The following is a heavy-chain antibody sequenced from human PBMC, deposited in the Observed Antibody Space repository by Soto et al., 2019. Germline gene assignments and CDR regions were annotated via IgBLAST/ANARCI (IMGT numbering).Heavy chain of an antibody. J-gene: IGHJ6*02. CDR1: GFTVSSNY. Sequence: GGSLRLSCAASGFTVSSNYMSWVRQAPGKGLEWVSVIYSGGSTYYADSVKGRFTISRDNSKNTLYLQMNSLRAEDTAVYYCARDLTYYDILTGYSDYYGMDVWGQGATVTVSS. CDR2: IYSGGST. V-gene: IGHV3-53*01. D-gene: IGHD3-9*01. CDR3: ARDLTYYDILTGYSDYYGMDV.